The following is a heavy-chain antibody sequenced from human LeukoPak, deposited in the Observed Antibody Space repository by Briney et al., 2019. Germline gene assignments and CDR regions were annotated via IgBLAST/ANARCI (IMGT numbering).Heavy chain of an antibody. Sequence: GGSLRLSCAAPGFTVSSNYMSWVRQAPGKGLEWVSVIYSGGSTYYADSVKGRFTISRDNSKNTLYLQMNSLRAEDTAVYYCARVAMTTVYYFDYWGQGTLVTVSS. D-gene: IGHD4-17*01. CDR1: GFTVSSNY. CDR2: IYSGGST. J-gene: IGHJ4*02. CDR3: ARVAMTTVYYFDY. V-gene: IGHV3-53*01.